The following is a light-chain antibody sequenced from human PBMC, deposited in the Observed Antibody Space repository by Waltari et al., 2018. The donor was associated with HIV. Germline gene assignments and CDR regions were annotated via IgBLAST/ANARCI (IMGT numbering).Light chain of an antibody. CDR2: GAS. Sequence: EIVMTQSPATLSVSPGERVTLSCRASQSITTKLAWYQQTPGQAPRRLIYGASTRAPGIPDRFSGSGSGTEFTLTISSRQSEDFAMYYCQQDNNWPPWTFGQGTKVEI. V-gene: IGKV3-15*01. J-gene: IGKJ1*01. CDR1: QSITTK. CDR3: QQDNNWPPWT.